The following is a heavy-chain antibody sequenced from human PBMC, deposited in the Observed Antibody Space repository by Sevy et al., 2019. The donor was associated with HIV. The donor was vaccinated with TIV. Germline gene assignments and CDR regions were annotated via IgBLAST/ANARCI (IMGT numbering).Heavy chain of an antibody. D-gene: IGHD3-22*01. CDR1: GFTFSSYA. CDR2: ISYDGSKK. J-gene: IGHJ4*02. CDR3: ARDNENYYDSRGYHYLFDY. Sequence: GGSLRLSCAASGFTFSSYAMHWVRQAPAKGLEWVGYISYDGSKKFYADSVRGRFTISRDSSGNTLFLQMNSLRAEETAVYYCARDNENYYDSRGYHYLFDYWGQGTLVTVSS. V-gene: IGHV3-30-3*01.